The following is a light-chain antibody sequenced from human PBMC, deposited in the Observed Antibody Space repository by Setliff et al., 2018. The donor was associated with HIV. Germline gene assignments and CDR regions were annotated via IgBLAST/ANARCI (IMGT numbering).Light chain of an antibody. CDR3: RSYTSSSTDV. Sequence: QSVLTQPRSVSGSPGQSVTISCTGTSSDVGGYNYVSWYQQHPGKAPKLRIYDVSTRHSGVSNRLSGSKSGNTASLTISGLQTEDEADYYCRSYTSSSTDVFGTGTRSPS. CDR2: DVS. CDR1: SSDVGGYNY. J-gene: IGLJ1*01. V-gene: IGLV2-14*01.